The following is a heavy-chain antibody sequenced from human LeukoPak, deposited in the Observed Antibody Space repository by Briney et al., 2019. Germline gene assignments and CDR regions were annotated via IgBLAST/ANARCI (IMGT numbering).Heavy chain of an antibody. CDR2: IKEDGGET. V-gene: IGHV3-7*01. CDR1: GFTFSRHW. D-gene: IGHD3-16*01. Sequence: GGSLRLSCVASGFTFSRHWMSWVRQAPGKGLEWVANIKEDGGETSYVDSVKGRFTISRDNAKNSLYLQMNSLRAEDTAVYYCARGYGVKDYWGQGTLVTVSS. J-gene: IGHJ4*02. CDR3: ARGYGVKDY.